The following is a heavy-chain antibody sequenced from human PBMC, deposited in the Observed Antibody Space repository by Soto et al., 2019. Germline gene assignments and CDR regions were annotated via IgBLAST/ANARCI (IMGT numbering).Heavy chain of an antibody. J-gene: IGHJ3*02. CDR2: ISDDGKNK. Sequence: QVQLMESGGGVVQPGRSLRLSCAASGFTFRTYGMHWVRQAPGKGLEWVAVISDDGKNKYNIASVEGRFTISRDNSKSTFLLQMNGLRTEDTAVYYCAKGGGYTYGTNDAFDIWGPGTMVTVSS. D-gene: IGHD5-18*01. CDR3: AKGGGYTYGTNDAFDI. CDR1: GFTFRTYG. V-gene: IGHV3-30*18.